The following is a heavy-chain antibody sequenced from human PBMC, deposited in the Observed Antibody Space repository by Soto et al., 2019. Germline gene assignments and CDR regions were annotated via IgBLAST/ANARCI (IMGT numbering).Heavy chain of an antibody. Sequence: PGGSLRLSCAASGFTFSSYSMNWVRQAPGKGLEWVSSISGTVSTYYADSVKGQFTISRDNSKNTVYLQINSLRPDDTAVYFCAKAYSTGWSEGYFDYWGQGALVTV. CDR1: GFTFSSYS. CDR2: ISGTVST. J-gene: IGHJ4*02. D-gene: IGHD6-19*01. V-gene: IGHV3-23*01. CDR3: AKAYSTGWSEGYFDY.